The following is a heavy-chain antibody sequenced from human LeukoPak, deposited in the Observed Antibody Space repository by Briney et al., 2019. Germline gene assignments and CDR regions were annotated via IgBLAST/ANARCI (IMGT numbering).Heavy chain of an antibody. CDR3: AKVQTSDYDFWSGYYGWDY. V-gene: IGHV3-23*01. D-gene: IGHD3-3*01. CDR1: GFTFSSYA. J-gene: IGHJ4*02. Sequence: GGSLRLSCAASGFTFSSYAMSWDRQAPGKGLEWVSAISGSGGSTYYADSVKGRFTISRDNSKNTLYLQMNSLRAEDTAVYYCAKVQTSDYDFWSGYYGWDYWGQGTLVTVSS. CDR2: ISGSGGST.